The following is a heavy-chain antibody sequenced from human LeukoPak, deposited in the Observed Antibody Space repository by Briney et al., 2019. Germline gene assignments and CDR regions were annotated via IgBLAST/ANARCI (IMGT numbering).Heavy chain of an antibody. CDR1: GFTFDDYA. D-gene: IGHD3-22*01. J-gene: IGHJ4*02. V-gene: IGHV3-9*01. Sequence: SGRSLRLSCAASGFTFDDYAMHWVRQAPGKGLEWVSGISWNSGSIGYADSVKGRFTISRDNAKNSLYLQMNSLRAEDTALYYCGKDIHHYDSSAPDYWGQGTLVTVSS. CDR3: GKDIHHYDSSAPDY. CDR2: ISWNSGSI.